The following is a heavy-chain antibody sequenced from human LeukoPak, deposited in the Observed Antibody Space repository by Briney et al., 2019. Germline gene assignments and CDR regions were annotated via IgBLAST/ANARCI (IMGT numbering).Heavy chain of an antibody. CDR1: GGSVSSGSYY. Sequence: SETLSLTCTVSGGSVSSGSYYWSWIRQPPGKGLEWTGYIYYSGSTNYNPSLKSRVTISVDTSKNQFSLKLSSVTAADTAVYYCARVAVAGRPVDYWGQGTLVTVSS. D-gene: IGHD6-19*01. J-gene: IGHJ4*02. CDR2: IYYSGST. CDR3: ARVAVAGRPVDY. V-gene: IGHV4-61*01.